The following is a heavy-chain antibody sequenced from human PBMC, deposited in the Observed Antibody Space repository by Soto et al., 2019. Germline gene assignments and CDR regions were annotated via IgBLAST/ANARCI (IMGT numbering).Heavy chain of an antibody. CDR3: ATTNWNYVKY. Sequence: SETLSLTCAVYGVSFSGYYWSWIRQPPGKGLEWIGEINHSGSTNYNPSLKSRVTISVDTSKNQFSLKLSSVTAADTAVYYCATTNWNYVKYWGQGTLVTVSS. CDR2: INHSGST. CDR1: GVSFSGYY. D-gene: IGHD1-7*01. V-gene: IGHV4-34*01. J-gene: IGHJ4*02.